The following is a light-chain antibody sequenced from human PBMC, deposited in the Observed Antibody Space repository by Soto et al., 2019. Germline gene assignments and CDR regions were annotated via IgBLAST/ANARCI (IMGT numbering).Light chain of an antibody. J-gene: IGKJ5*01. Sequence: EIVLTQSPVTLSLYPGERASLACRASQSVSSYLAWYQQRPGQAPRLLIYDASNRATGVPARFSGSGSGTDFTLTIDNLEPEDFAIYYCQQRNNWPPITFGQGTRLEIK. CDR2: DAS. CDR3: QQRNNWPPIT. V-gene: IGKV3-11*01. CDR1: QSVSSY.